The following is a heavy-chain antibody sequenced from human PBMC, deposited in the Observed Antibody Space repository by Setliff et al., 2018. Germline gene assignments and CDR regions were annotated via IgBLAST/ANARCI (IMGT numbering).Heavy chain of an antibody. CDR2: INPNAGNI. CDR3: ARSSGPRVVLAADFDY. Sequence: ASVKVSCKTSGFRFTSFGFSWVRQAPGQGLEWMGWINPNAGNINYIQKFQDRVTMTTDTSTATVYMELKNLRSDDTAVYYCARSSGPRVVLAADFDYWGQGTLVTVSS. CDR1: GFRFTSFG. J-gene: IGHJ4*02. V-gene: IGHV1-18*01. D-gene: IGHD5-12*01.